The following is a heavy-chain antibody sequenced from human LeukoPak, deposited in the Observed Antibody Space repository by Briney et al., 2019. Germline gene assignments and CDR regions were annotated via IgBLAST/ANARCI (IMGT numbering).Heavy chain of an antibody. CDR2: INPSGGST. D-gene: IGHD4-17*01. CDR1: GYTFTSYY. CDR3: ARGRIDHGDYFGTADHENWFDP. J-gene: IGHJ5*02. V-gene: IGHV1-46*01. Sequence: ASVKVSCKASGYTFTSYYMHWVRQAPGQGLEWMGIINPSGGSTSYAQKFQGRVTITADESTSTAYMELSSLRSEDTAVYYCARGRIDHGDYFGTADHENWFDPWGQGTLVTVSS.